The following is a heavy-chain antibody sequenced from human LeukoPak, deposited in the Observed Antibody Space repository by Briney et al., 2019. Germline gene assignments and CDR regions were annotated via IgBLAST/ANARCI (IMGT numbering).Heavy chain of an antibody. V-gene: IGHV5-51*01. D-gene: IGHD4-17*01. Sequence: GESLNISCKASGFSFTFTKNWIGWVRQVPGKGLEWMGIIYPVDSDIRYNPSFQGQVTISVDKSISTTYLQWSSLKASDTAIYYCARHLATVTASRQYYYYGMDVWGQGTTVTVSS. CDR1: GFSFTFTKNW. CDR2: IYPVDSDI. J-gene: IGHJ6*02. CDR3: ARHLATVTASRQYYYYGMDV.